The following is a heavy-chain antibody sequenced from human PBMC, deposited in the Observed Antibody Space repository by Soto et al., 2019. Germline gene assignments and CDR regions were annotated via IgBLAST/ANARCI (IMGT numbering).Heavy chain of an antibody. J-gene: IGHJ4*02. D-gene: IGHD3-3*01. CDR3: VKFLFSDDIIRGYPSYFAY. CDR1: GFTFSSYA. Sequence: GGSLRLSCAASGFTFSSYAMSWVRQAPGKGLEWVSAISGSGGSTYYADSVKGRFTISRDNSKNTLYLQMNSLRAEDTAVYYCVKFLFSDDIIRGYPSYFAYWGQGTLVTVSS. V-gene: IGHV3-23*01. CDR2: ISGSGGST.